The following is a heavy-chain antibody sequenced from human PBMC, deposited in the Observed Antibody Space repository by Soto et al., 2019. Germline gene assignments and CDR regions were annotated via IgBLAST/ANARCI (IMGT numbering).Heavy chain of an antibody. CDR3: ARGLLFTVGRCHESDAFDI. Sequence: QVQLQQWGAGLLKPSETLSLTCAVYGGSFSGYYWSWIRQPPGKGLEWIGEINHSGSTNYNPSLKRRVAVSVGASTNHDSLDSSSVSDDDTAVYYCARGLLFTVGRCHESDAFDIWGHGTMVTVSS. D-gene: IGHD2-15*01. CDR1: GGSFSGYY. J-gene: IGHJ3*02. CDR2: INHSGST. V-gene: IGHV4-34*01.